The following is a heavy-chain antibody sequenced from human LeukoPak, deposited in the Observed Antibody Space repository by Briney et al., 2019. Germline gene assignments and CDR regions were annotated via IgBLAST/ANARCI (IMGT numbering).Heavy chain of an antibody. Sequence: KSSETLSLTCAVYGGSFSGYYWSWIRQPPGKGLEWIGEINHSGSTNYNPSLKSRVTISVDTSKNQFSLKLSSVTAADTAVYYCARGNILTGYNFDYWGQGTLVIVSS. V-gene: IGHV4-34*01. J-gene: IGHJ4*02. D-gene: IGHD3-9*01. CDR2: INHSGST. CDR1: GGSFSGYY. CDR3: ARGNILTGYNFDY.